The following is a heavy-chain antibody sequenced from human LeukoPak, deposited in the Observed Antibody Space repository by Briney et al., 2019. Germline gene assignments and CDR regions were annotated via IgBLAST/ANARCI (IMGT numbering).Heavy chain of an antibody. V-gene: IGHV4-39*01. CDR1: GGSISSSSYY. J-gene: IGHJ6*03. D-gene: IGHD3-10*01. CDR2: IYYSGST. CDR3: ARPNRQYYGSGSHRALPYYYYYMDV. Sequence: SETLSLTCTVSGGSISSSSYYWGWIRQPPGKGLEWIGSIYYSGSTYYNPSLKSRVTISVDTSKNQFSLKLSSVTAADTAVYYCARPNRQYYGSGSHRALPYYYYYMDVWGKGTTVTISS.